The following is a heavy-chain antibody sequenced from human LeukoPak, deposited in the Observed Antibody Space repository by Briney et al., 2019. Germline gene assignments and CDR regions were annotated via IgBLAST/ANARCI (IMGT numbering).Heavy chain of an antibody. CDR3: ASGDSSGYDAFDI. J-gene: IGHJ3*02. V-gene: IGHV1-46*01. Sequence: GASVKVSCKASGYTFTGYYMHWVRQAPGQGLEWMGIINPSGGSTSYAQKFQGRVTMTRDMSTSTVYMELSSLRSEDTAVYYCASGDSSGYDAFDIWGQGTVVTVSS. CDR2: INPSGGST. CDR1: GYTFTGYY. D-gene: IGHD3-22*01.